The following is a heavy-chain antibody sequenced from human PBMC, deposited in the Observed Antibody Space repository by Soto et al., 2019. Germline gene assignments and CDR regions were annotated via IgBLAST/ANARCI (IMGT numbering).Heavy chain of an antibody. V-gene: IGHV1-69*13. D-gene: IGHD3-22*01. J-gene: IGHJ4*02. CDR1: GGTFSSYA. Sequence: SVKVSCKASGGTFSSYAISWVRQAPGQGLEWMGGIIPIFGTANYAQKFQGRVTITADESTSTAYMELSSLRSEDTAVYYCARDFYYDSSGYPIYFDYWGQGTLVTVSS. CDR2: IIPIFGTA. CDR3: ARDFYYDSSGYPIYFDY.